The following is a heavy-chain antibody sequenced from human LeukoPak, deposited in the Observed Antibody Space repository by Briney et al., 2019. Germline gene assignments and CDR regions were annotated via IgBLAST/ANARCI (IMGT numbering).Heavy chain of an antibody. CDR2: IRSSSSYT. J-gene: IGHJ4*02. V-gene: IGHV3-11*05. Sequence: GGSLRLSCAASGFTYSVYYMSWIRQAPGEGLVWVSYIRSSSSYTNYADSVKGRFTISRDNAKNSLYLQMNSLRAEDTAVYYCARADSSGYYYLTYWGQGTLVTVPS. CDR3: ARADSSGYYYLTY. D-gene: IGHD3-22*01. CDR1: GFTYSVYY.